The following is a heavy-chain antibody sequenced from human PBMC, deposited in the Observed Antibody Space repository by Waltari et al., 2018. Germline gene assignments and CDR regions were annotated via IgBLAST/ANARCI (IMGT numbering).Heavy chain of an antibody. J-gene: IGHJ5*02. CDR2: VNTKNGDP. CDR3: ARGRDVHAYYDFNWFDP. V-gene: IGHV1-8*02. Sequence: VQLVQSGAEVMKPGASVKPSCTASGYTFNTYEINWVRQAPGQGLVWMGWVNTKNGDPGPAYKFQGRVTPTRDTSISSAYMELPRLPSDDSALCFCARGRDVHAYYDFNWFDPWGHGTLVTVSS. D-gene: IGHD3-3*01. CDR1: GYTFNTYE.